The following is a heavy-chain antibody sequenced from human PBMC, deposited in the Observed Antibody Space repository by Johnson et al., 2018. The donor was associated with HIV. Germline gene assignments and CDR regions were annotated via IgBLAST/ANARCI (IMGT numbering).Heavy chain of an antibody. D-gene: IGHD3-10*01. CDR3: AREYYGSGSDAFDI. V-gene: IGHV3-20*04. Sequence: VQLVESGGGVVRPGGSLRLSCAASGFTFDDYGMSWVRQAPGKGLEWVSGINWHGGSTYYADSVKGRFTISRDNSKNTMYLQMNSLRAEDTAVYYCAREYYGSGSDAFDIWGQGTMVTVSS. CDR2: INWHGGST. J-gene: IGHJ3*02. CDR1: GFTFDDYG.